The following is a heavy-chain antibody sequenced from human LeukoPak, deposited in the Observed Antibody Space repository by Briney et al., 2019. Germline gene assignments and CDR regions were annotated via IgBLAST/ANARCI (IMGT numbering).Heavy chain of an antibody. D-gene: IGHD1-26*01. CDR2: ISGSSSYI. Sequence: GGSLRLSCAASGFTFSSSSMNWVRQAPGKGLEWVSSISGSSSYIYYADSVKGRFTVSRDNAKKSLYLQINSLRAEDTALYYCARDPENVSGSYSHFDPWGQGTLVTVSS. CDR3: ARDPENVSGSYSHFDP. V-gene: IGHV3-21*01. CDR1: GFTFSSSS. J-gene: IGHJ5*02.